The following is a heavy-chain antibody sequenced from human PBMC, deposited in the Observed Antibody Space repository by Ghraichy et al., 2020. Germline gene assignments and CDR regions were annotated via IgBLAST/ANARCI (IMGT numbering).Heavy chain of an antibody. J-gene: IGHJ5*02. CDR1: GFTFSTYW. V-gene: IGHV3-74*01. Sequence: ESLNISCAASGFTFSTYWMHWVRQAPGKGLVWVSRINSAGSSTNYADSVKGRFTISRDNARNTLYLQMNSLRAEDTAVYFCARDPGPPGTHGWFDPWGHGTLVTVSS. CDR3: ARDPGPPGTHGWFDP. CDR2: INSAGSST.